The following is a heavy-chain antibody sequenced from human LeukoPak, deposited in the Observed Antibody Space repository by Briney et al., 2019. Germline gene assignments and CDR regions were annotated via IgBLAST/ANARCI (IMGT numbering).Heavy chain of an antibody. J-gene: IGHJ4*02. CDR1: GFTFSSYS. CDR3: AKDGTPTNHNAPDFDY. Sequence: GGSLRLSCAASGFTFSSYSMNWVRQPAGKGLEWVSSISSNISYIYYADSVKGRFTISRDNTKNSLYLQMNSLRAEDTAVYYCAKDGTPTNHNAPDFDYWGQGTLVSVSS. D-gene: IGHD1-14*01. CDR2: ISSNISYI. V-gene: IGHV3-21*01.